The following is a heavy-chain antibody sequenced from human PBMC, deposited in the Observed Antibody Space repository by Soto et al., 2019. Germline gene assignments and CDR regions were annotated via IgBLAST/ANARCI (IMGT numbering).Heavy chain of an antibody. CDR1: GFSLATSGVG. V-gene: IGHV2-5*02. CDR3: AHRPYCGFTSFYGMDCFDH. Sequence: QITLEESGPTLVKPTQTLTLTCSFSGFSLATSGVGVGWIRKPPGQALEWLAIVYWDDDKKYSRSLSSRLTVTWDTSKNQVVLTVTNMDPADTGTYFCAHRPYCGFTSFYGMDCFDHWGRGILVTVSS. D-gene: IGHD2-2*01. J-gene: IGHJ4*02. CDR2: VYWDDDK.